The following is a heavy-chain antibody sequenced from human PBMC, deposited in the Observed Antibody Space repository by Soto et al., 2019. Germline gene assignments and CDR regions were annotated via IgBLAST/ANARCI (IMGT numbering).Heavy chain of an antibody. CDR3: AKGGLKVTTSYYDS. Sequence: QVQLVESGGGVVQPGRSLRLSCAASGFTFSTYGMYWVRQAPGKGLEWVAVISYDGRNKYYGEAVKGRFTMSRDNSNNPLYLQMTRLRAEDTAVYYCAKGGLKVTTSYYDSWGQGTVVTVSS. J-gene: IGHJ4*02. V-gene: IGHV3-30*18. CDR2: ISYDGRNK. CDR1: GFTFSTYG. D-gene: IGHD4-17*01.